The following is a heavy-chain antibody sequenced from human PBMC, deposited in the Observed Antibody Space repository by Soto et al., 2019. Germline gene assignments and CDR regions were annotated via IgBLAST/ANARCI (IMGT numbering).Heavy chain of an antibody. D-gene: IGHD3-16*01. V-gene: IGHV1-3*01. CDR2: INAGNGNT. J-gene: IGHJ5*02. CDR1: GYTFTSYA. CDR3: ASGYGGRIGWFDP. Sequence: QVQLVQSGAEVKKPGASVKVSCKASGYTFTSYAMHWVRQAPGQRLEWMGWINAGNGNTKYSQKFQGRVTITRDTSASTAYIELRSLRSEDTGVYYCASGYGGRIGWFDPWGQGTLVTVSS.